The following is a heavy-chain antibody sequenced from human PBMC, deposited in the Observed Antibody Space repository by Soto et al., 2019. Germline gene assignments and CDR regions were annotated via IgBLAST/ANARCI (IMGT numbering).Heavy chain of an antibody. Sequence: QVQLVQSGAEVKKPGASVKVSCKASGYTFTSYYMHWVRQAPGQGLEWMGIINPSGGSTSYAQKFQGRVTMTRDTSTSTVYMELSSLRSDDTAVYYCARGPTRDRDYDGMDVWGQGTTVTVSS. CDR1: GYTFTSYY. V-gene: IGHV1-46*01. CDR2: INPSGGST. CDR3: ARGPTRDRDYDGMDV. J-gene: IGHJ6*02. D-gene: IGHD1-26*01.